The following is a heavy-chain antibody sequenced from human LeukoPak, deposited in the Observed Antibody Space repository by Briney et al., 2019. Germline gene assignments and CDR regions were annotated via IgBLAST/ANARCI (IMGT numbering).Heavy chain of an antibody. CDR3: ARVGFRRDGYNFNYYMDV. V-gene: IGHV1-69*13. Sequence: SVKVSCKASGGTFSSYAISWVRQAPGQGLEWMGGIIPIFGTANYAQKFQGRITITADESTSTAYMELSSLRSEDTAVYYCARVGFRRDGYNFNYYMDVWGKGTTVTVSS. J-gene: IGHJ6*03. CDR1: GGTFSSYA. D-gene: IGHD5-24*01. CDR2: IIPIFGTA.